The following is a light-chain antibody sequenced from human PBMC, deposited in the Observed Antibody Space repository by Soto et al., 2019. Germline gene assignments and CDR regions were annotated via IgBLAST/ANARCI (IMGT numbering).Light chain of an antibody. CDR2: GAS. CDR1: QSVGSD. V-gene: IGKV3-20*01. CDR3: QHYGSSPFT. J-gene: IGKJ3*01. Sequence: EIVMTQSPATLSVSPGERATLSCRASQSVGSDLAWYQQKPGQAPRLVIYGASSRATGIPDRFSGSGSGTDFTLTISRLEPEDFAVYYCQHYGSSPFTFGPGTKVDIK.